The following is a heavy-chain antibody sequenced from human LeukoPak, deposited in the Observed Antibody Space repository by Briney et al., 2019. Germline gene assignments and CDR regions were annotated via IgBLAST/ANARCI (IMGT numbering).Heavy chain of an antibody. CDR1: GFTFSSYG. J-gene: IGHJ4*02. V-gene: IGHV3-33*01. Sequence: GRSLRLSCAASGFTFSSYGMHWVRQAPGKGLEWVAVIWYDGSNKYYADSVKGRFTISRDNSRNTLYLQMNSLRAEDTAVYYCATGGRSGVAFESWGQGTLVTVSS. CDR3: ATGGRSGVAFES. D-gene: IGHD2-15*01. CDR2: IWYDGSNK.